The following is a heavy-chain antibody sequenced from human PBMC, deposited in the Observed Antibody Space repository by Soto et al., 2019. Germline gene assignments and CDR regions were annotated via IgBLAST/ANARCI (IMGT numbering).Heavy chain of an antibody. CDR2: ISAYNGNT. CDR1: CFTFTRYG. J-gene: IGHJ6*03. D-gene: IGHD1-1*01. CDR3: ARRLEANYMDV. Sequence: GAPGKAFWEEFCFTFTRYGIRWGRQAPGQGLEWMGWISAYNGNTNYAQKLQGRVTMTTDTSTSTAYMELRSLRSDDTAVYYCARRLEANYMDVWGKGTTVTVSS. V-gene: IGHV1-18*01.